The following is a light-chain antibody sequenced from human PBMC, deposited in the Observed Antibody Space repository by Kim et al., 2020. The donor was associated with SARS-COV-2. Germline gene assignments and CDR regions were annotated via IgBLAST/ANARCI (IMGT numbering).Light chain of an antibody. CDR3: QQIDNTPFS. J-gene: IGKJ4*01. Sequence: DIQMTQSPSYLSASVGDRITITCRASQSISSYLNWYQQKPGKAPKLLIYAASSLQSGVPSRFSGSGSGTDFTLTISSLQPEDFATYYCQQIDNTPFSFGEGTKVDIK. CDR2: AAS. V-gene: IGKV1-39*01. CDR1: QSISSY.